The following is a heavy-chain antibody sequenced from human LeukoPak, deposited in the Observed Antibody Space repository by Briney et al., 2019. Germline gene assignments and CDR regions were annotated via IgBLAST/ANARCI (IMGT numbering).Heavy chain of an antibody. CDR3: KYDILTGYHYFDY. CDR1: GFTFRNAW. V-gene: IGHV3-15*01. D-gene: IGHD3-9*01. CDR2: NKSKTDGGTT. Sequence: PGGSLRLSCAASGFTFRNAWTSWVSQAPGKGLEWVGRNKSKTDGGTTDCAATVKGSFTISSDDSTDTLYLQMNSLKTEETAVYYCKYDILTGYHYFDYWGQGTLVTVSS. J-gene: IGHJ4*02.